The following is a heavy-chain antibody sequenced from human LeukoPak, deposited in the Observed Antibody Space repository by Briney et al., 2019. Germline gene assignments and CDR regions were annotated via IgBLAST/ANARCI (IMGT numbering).Heavy chain of an antibody. Sequence: GGSLRLSCEASGFTFSTYGMSWVRQSPGKGLEWVLGISGSATGHITNYADSVKGRFTISRDNYKNTLYLQMNSLRVEDTAVYYCANHRSAFEFWGQGTLVTVSS. D-gene: IGHD3-10*01. CDR2: ISGSATGHIT. CDR1: GFTFSTYG. CDR3: ANHRSAFEF. V-gene: IGHV3-23*01. J-gene: IGHJ4*02.